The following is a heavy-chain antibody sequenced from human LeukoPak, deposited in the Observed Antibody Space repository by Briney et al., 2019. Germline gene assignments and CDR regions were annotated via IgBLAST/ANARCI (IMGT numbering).Heavy chain of an antibody. V-gene: IGHV3-30*18. Sequence: PGGSLRLSCAASGFTFSSYGMHWVRQAPGKGLEWVAVISYDGSNKYYADSVKGRFTMSRDNPKNTLYLQMNSLRTEDTAVYYCAKGELWFGDPTRHPTYGMDVWGRGTTVTVSS. CDR3: AKGELWFGDPTRHPTYGMDV. CDR1: GFTFSSYG. CDR2: ISYDGSNK. D-gene: IGHD3-10*01. J-gene: IGHJ6*02.